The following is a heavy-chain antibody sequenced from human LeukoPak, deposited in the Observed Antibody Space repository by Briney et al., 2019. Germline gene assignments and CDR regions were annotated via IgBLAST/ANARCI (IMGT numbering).Heavy chain of an antibody. CDR1: GGTFSSYA. CDR2: IIPIFGTA. Sequence: GASVKVSCKASGGTFSSYAISWVRQAPGQGLEWMGGIIPIFGTANYAQKFQGRVTITADESTSTAYTELSSLRSEDTAVYYCANSVDYDSSGYPYYFDYWGQGTLVTVSS. CDR3: ANSVDYDSSGYPYYFDY. D-gene: IGHD3-22*01. J-gene: IGHJ4*02. V-gene: IGHV1-69*13.